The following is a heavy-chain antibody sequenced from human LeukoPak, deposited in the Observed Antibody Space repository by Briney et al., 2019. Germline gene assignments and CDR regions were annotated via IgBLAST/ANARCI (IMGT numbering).Heavy chain of an antibody. CDR3: ARAPKYYYDSSGYPYFDY. V-gene: IGHV4-59*01. CDR1: GGSISSYY. CDR2: IYYSGST. Sequence: SETLSRNCTVSGGSISSYYWSWIRQPPGKGLEWIGYIYYSGSTNYNPSLKSRVTISVDTSKNQFSLKLSSVTAADTAVYYCARAPKYYYDSSGYPYFDYWGQGTLVTVSS. D-gene: IGHD3-22*01. J-gene: IGHJ4*02.